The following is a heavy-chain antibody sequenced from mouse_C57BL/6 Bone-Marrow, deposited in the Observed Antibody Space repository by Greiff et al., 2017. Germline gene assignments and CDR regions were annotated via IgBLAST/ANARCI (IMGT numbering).Heavy chain of an antibody. CDR2: INPGSGGT. J-gene: IGHJ2*01. Sequence: VKLLESGAELVRPGTSVKVSCKASGYAFTNYLIEWVKQRPGQGLEWIGVINPGSGGTNYNEKFKGKAKLTADKSSSTAFMQIRSLTSEESAVYVCARYYSGSYFDYWGQGTPLT. CDR3: ARYYSGSYFDY. V-gene: IGHV1-54*01. CDR1: GYAFTNYL. D-gene: IGHD1-1*01.